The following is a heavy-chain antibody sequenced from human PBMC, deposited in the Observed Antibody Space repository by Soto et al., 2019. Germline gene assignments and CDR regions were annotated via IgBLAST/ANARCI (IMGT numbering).Heavy chain of an antibody. J-gene: IGHJ5*02. CDR1: GGSISSYY. CDR3: AGTSYWSGGNSLGSRWFDP. V-gene: IGHV4-59*01. CDR2: IYYSGST. Sequence: PSETLSLTCTVSGGSISSYYWNWIRQPPGKGLEWIGYIYYSGSTNYNPSLKSRVTISVDTSKNQFSLKLSSVTAADTAVYYCAGTSYWSGGNSLGSRWFDPWGQGTLVTVSS. D-gene: IGHD2-15*01.